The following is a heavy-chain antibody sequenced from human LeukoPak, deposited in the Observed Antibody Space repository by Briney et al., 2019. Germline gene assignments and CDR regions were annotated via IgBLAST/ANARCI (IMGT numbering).Heavy chain of an antibody. CDR3: TTGYGSGSSLDY. CDR2: ISGSGGKT. CDR1: GFTFDTYA. Sequence: PGGSLRLSCAASGFTFDTYAMSWVRQAPGKGLEWVSGISGSGGKTLYADSVKGRFTISRDNSKSTLFLQMNSLRAEDTAVYYCTTGYGSGSSLDYWGQGTLLTVSS. J-gene: IGHJ4*02. V-gene: IGHV3-23*01. D-gene: IGHD3-10*01.